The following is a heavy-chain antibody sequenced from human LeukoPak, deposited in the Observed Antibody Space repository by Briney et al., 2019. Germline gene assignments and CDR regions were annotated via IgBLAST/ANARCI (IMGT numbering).Heavy chain of an antibody. CDR1: GFTLSNAW. J-gene: IGHJ4*02. V-gene: IGHV3-49*04. CDR2: IRSKAYGGTT. D-gene: IGHD2-15*01. Sequence: GGSLRLSCAVSGFTLSNAWMSWVRQAPGKGLEWVGFIRSKAYGGTTEYAASVKGRFTISRDDSKSIAYLQMNSLKTEDTAVYYCTRDKRVSELPKEAFDIWGQGTLVTVSS. CDR3: TRDKRVSELPKEAFDI.